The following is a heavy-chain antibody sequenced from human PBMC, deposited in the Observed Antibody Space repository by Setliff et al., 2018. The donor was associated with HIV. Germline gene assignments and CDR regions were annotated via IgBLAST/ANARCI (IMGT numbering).Heavy chain of an antibody. J-gene: IGHJ4*02. CDR1: GGAINSHY. CDR2: ISSSGTTT. CDR3: AREGLGSEYFDY. D-gene: IGHD3-9*01. V-gene: IGHV3-11*04. Sequence: LSLTCTVSGGAINSHYWSWIRQPPGKGLEWLSYISSSGTTTYYADSVKGRFTISRDNAKNSVLLQMNSLRVEDTAVYYCAREGLGSEYFDYWGQGTLVTVSS.